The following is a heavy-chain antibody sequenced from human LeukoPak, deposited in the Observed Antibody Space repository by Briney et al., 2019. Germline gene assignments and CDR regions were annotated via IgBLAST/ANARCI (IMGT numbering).Heavy chain of an antibody. J-gene: IGHJ3*02. Sequence: ASVKVSFKASGYTFTSYGINWVRQAPGQGLEWMGWISAYNGNTNYAQKLQGRVTMTRDTSTSTVYMELRSLRSDDTALYYCARGGDMRVVGAFDIWGQGTMVTVSS. D-gene: IGHD3-22*01. CDR3: ARGGDMRVVGAFDI. CDR1: GYTFTSYG. V-gene: IGHV1-18*01. CDR2: ISAYNGNT.